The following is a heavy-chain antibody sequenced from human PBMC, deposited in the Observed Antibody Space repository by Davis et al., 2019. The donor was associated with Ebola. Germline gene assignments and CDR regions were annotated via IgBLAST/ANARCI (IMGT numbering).Heavy chain of an antibody. CDR3: ARIDFWSGSGFDP. V-gene: IGHV4-61*05. J-gene: IGHJ5*02. CDR1: GGSISSSSYY. D-gene: IGHD3-3*01. Sequence: SETLSLTCTVSGGSISSSSYYWGWIRQPPGKGLEWIGYIYYSGSTNYNPSLKSRVTISVDTSKNQFSLKLSSVTAADTAVYYCARIDFWSGSGFDPWGQGTLVTVSS. CDR2: IYYSGST.